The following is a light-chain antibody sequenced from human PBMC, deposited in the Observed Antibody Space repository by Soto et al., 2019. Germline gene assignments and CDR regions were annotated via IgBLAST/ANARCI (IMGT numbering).Light chain of an antibody. CDR2: KAS. V-gene: IGKV1-5*03. CDR1: QSINNY. CDR3: QQYGNLWT. J-gene: IGKJ1*01. Sequence: DIQLTQSPSTQSASVGDRVTISCRASQSINNYLAWYQQKPGKAPKLLIYKASTLESGVPSTFSGSGSGTEFSLTISSLQPDDFATYYCQQYGNLWTFGQGTKVEIK.